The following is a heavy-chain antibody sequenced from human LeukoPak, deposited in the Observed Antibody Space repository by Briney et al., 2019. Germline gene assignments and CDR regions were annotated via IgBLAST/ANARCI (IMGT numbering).Heavy chain of an antibody. CDR2: IYHSGST. Sequence: PSETLSLTCAVSGYSISSGYYWGWIRQPPGKGLEWIGSIYHSGSTYYNPSLKSRVTISVDTSKNQFSLKLSSVTAADTAVYYCARHDIVVVPAAVNWFDPWGQGTPVTVSS. J-gene: IGHJ5*02. D-gene: IGHD2-2*01. V-gene: IGHV4-38-2*01. CDR1: GYSISSGYY. CDR3: ARHDIVVVPAAVNWFDP.